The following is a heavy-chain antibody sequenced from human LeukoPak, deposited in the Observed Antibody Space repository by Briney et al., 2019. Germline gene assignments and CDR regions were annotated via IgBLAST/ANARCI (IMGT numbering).Heavy chain of an antibody. Sequence: ASVKVSCKASGYTFTGHEINWVRQATGQGLEWMGGMNPNSGQTGYAQKFLGRFTMTRDTSTSTAYMELSGLRSDDTAVYYCARGITGTSFSFSRKRTHFDYWGQGTLVTVSS. CDR2: MNPNSGQT. D-gene: IGHD1-20*01. CDR1: GYTFTGHE. J-gene: IGHJ4*02. CDR3: ARGITGTSFSFSRKRTHFDY. V-gene: IGHV1-8*01.